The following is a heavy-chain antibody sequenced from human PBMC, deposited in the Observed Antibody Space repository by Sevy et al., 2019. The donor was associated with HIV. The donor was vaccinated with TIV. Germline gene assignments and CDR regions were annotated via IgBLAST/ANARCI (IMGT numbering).Heavy chain of an antibody. CDR2: IIPIFGTA. V-gene: IGHV1-69*13. D-gene: IGHD1-26*01. Sequence: ASVKVSCKASGGTFSSYAISWVRQAPGQGLEWMGGIIPIFGTANYAQKFQGRVTITADESTSTAYMELGSLRSEDTAVYYCARDTIISGNIDIWGQGTMVTVSS. CDR1: GGTFSSYA. CDR3: ARDTIISGNIDI. J-gene: IGHJ3*02.